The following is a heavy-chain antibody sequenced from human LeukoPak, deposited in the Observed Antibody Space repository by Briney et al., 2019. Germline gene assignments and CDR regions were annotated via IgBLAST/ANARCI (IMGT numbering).Heavy chain of an antibody. CDR1: GFTFSSYS. V-gene: IGHV3-21*04. CDR3: AKGTGYYYGMDV. J-gene: IGHJ6*02. CDR2: ISSSSSYI. Sequence: GGSLRLSCAASGFTFSSYSMNWVRQAPGKGLEWVSSISSSSSYIYYADSVKGRFTISRDNAKNSLYLQMNSLRAEDTAVYYCAKGTGYYYGMDVWGRGTTVTVSS. D-gene: IGHD2-8*02.